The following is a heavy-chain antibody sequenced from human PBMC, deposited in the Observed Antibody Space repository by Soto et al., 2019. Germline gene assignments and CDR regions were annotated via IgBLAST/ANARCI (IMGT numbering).Heavy chain of an antibody. Sequence: GGSLRLSCAASGFTFSSYSMNWVRQALGKGLEWVSYISSSSSTIFYADSVKGRFTISRDNAKNSLYLQMNSLRAEDTAVYYCAREGDSSGWYNWLAPSGQGTLVTVSS. V-gene: IGHV3-48*01. D-gene: IGHD3-22*01. J-gene: IGHJ5*02. CDR1: GFTFSSYS. CDR3: AREGDSSGWYNWLAP. CDR2: ISSSSSTI.